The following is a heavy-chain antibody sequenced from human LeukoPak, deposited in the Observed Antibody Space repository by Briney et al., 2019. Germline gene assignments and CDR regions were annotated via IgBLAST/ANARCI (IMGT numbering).Heavy chain of an antibody. Sequence: ASVKVSCKASGYTFTGYYMHWVRQAPGQGLEWMGWINPNSGGTNYAQKFQGRVTMTRDTSISTAYMELSRLRSDDTAVYYCARGPPLIAVAGTSPPDMDVWGKGTTVTISS. CDR3: ARGPPLIAVAGTSPPDMDV. CDR2: INPNSGGT. CDR1: GYTFTGYY. J-gene: IGHJ6*03. D-gene: IGHD6-19*01. V-gene: IGHV1-2*02.